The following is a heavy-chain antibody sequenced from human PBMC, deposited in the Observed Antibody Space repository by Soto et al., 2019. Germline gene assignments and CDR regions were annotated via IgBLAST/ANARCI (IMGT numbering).Heavy chain of an antibody. V-gene: IGHV4-59*01. CDR1: GGSISSYY. J-gene: IGHJ4*02. CDR3: ARDHPHSYGVYYFDF. D-gene: IGHD5-18*01. Sequence: SETLSLTCTVSGGSISSYYWSWIRQPPGKGLEWIGYIYYSGSTNYNPSLKRRVTISVDTSKNQFSLKLSSVTAADTAVYYCARDHPHSYGVYYFDFWGQGTPVTVSS. CDR2: IYYSGST.